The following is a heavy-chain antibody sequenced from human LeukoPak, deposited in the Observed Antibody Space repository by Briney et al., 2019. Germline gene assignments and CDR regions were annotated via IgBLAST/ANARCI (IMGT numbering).Heavy chain of an antibody. CDR2: ISGSGGST. V-gene: IGHV3-23*01. D-gene: IGHD6-13*01. Sequence: GGSLRLSCAASGFTFSSYAMSWVRQAPGRGLEWVSAISGSGGSTYYADSVKGRFTISRDNSKNTLCLQMNSLRAEDTAVYYCAIVSSSWYRDYWGQGTLVTVSS. J-gene: IGHJ4*02. CDR3: AIVSSSWYRDY. CDR1: GFTFSSYA.